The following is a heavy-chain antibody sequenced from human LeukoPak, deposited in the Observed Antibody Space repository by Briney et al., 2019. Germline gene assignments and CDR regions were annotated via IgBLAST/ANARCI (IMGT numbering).Heavy chain of an antibody. CDR3: ARLTMVRGAQPTGVDY. J-gene: IGHJ4*02. Sequence: SKTLSLTCTVSGGSISSSSYYWGWIRQPPGKGLEWIGSIYYSGSTYYNPSLKSRVTISVDTSKNQFSLKLSSVTAAVTAAYYCARLTMVRGAQPTGVDYWGQGTLVTVSS. CDR1: GGSISSSSYY. V-gene: IGHV4-39*01. CDR2: IYYSGST. D-gene: IGHD3-10*01.